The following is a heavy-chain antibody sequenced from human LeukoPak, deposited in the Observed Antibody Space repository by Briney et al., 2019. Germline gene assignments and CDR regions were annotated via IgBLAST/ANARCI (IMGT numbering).Heavy chain of an antibody. D-gene: IGHD3-10*01. J-gene: IGHJ6*03. CDR1: GGTFSSYA. V-gene: IGHV1-69*13. Sequence: SVKVSCKASGGTFSSYAISWVRQAPGQGLEWMGGIIPIFGTANYAQKFQDRVTITADESTSTAYMELSSLRSEDTAVYYCARGDYYGSGSYYLPYYYYMDVWGKGTTVTISS. CDR2: IIPIFGTA. CDR3: ARGDYYGSGSYYLPYYYYMDV.